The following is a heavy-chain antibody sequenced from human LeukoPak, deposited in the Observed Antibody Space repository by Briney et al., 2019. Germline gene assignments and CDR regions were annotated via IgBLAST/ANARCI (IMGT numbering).Heavy chain of an antibody. V-gene: IGHV3-23*01. Sequence: GGSLRLSCAASGFTFSSYAMSWVRQAPGKGLEWVSAISGSGGSTYYADSVKGRFTISRDNARNSLYLQMNSLRAEDTAMYYCARDAGNSGYGCDLWGQGTLVTVSS. CDR2: ISGSGGST. J-gene: IGHJ5*02. D-gene: IGHD5-12*01. CDR3: ARDAGNSGYGCDL. CDR1: GFTFSSYA.